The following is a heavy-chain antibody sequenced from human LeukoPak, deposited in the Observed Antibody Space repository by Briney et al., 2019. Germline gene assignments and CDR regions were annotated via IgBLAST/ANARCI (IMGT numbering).Heavy chain of an antibody. CDR3: AREDFYDSGSNDY. Sequence: ASVKVSCKASGYTFTGYYMHWVRQAPGQGLEWMGWINPNSGGTNYAQKFQGRVTMTRDTSISTAYMELSRLRSDDTAVYYCAREDFYDSGSNDYWGQGTLVTVSS. CDR1: GYTFTGYY. D-gene: IGHD3-22*01. J-gene: IGHJ4*02. CDR2: INPNSGGT. V-gene: IGHV1-2*02.